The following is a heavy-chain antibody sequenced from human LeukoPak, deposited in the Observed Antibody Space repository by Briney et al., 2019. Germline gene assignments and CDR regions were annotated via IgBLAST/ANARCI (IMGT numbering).Heavy chain of an antibody. D-gene: IGHD2-15*01. CDR3: ARDGGCSVGSCYHYPDY. Sequence: PSETLSLTCTVSGGSISSADYYWTWVRQTPGKGLEWIGYIYYTGSTYYNPSLKRGVDMSVETSKNQFSLKLSSVTAADTAVYYCARDGGCSVGSCYHYPDYWGQGILVTVSS. CDR1: GGSISSADYY. V-gene: IGHV4-30-4*01. CDR2: IYYTGST. J-gene: IGHJ4*02.